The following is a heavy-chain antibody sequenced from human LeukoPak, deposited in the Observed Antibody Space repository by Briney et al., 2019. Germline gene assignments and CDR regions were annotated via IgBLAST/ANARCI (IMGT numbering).Heavy chain of an antibody. CDR3: ARGGGYNWFDP. J-gene: IGHJ5*02. CDR1: GGSFSGYY. Sequence: SEXLSLTFAVYGGSFSGYYWSWIRPPPGKGVEWIGGINHSGSTNYNPSLKSRVTISVDTSKNQFSLKLRSVTAADTAVYYCARGGGYNWFDPWGQGTLVTVSS. CDR2: INHSGST. V-gene: IGHV4-34*01.